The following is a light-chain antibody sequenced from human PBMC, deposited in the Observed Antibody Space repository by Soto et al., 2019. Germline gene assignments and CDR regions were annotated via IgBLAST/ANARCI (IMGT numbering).Light chain of an antibody. J-gene: IGKJ3*01. CDR3: QQYYSFPFT. CDR1: QGXXXY. Sequence: VIWMTQSPXLLXSSTGDRVTXXXWXSQGXXXYLAWYQQKPGKAPEVLIYAASTLQSGVPSRFSGSGSGTDFTLTISCLQSEDFATYYCQQYYSFPFTFGPGTKVDIK. CDR2: AAS. V-gene: IGKV1D-8*01.